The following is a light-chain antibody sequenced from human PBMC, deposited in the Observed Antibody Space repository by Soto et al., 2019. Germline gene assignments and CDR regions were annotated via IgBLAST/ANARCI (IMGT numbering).Light chain of an antibody. CDR3: VLYMGGGISV. V-gene: IGLV8-61*01. Sequence: QTVVTQEPSFSVSPGGTVTLTCGLSSGSVSTSYYPSWYQQTPGQAPRTLIYNTNTRSSGVPDRFSGSILENKAALTVTGAQADDESDYYCVLYMGGGISVFGGGTKLTVL. CDR1: SGSVSTSYY. CDR2: NTN. J-gene: IGLJ3*02.